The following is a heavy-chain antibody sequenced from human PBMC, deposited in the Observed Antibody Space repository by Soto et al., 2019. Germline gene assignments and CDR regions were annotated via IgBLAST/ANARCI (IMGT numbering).Heavy chain of an antibody. J-gene: IGHJ6*02. CDR1: GGTFSSYA. D-gene: IGHD2-15*01. V-gene: IGHV1-69*01. CDR3: TSEGVVAARGGAYYGMDV. Sequence: QVQLVQSGAEVKKPGSSVKVSCRASGGTFSSYALSWVRQAPGQGLEWMGGSIPIFGTANYAQKCQGRVTITAEESTSTAYMELSRLRSEDTAVYYCTSEGVVAARGGAYYGMDVWGQGTTVTVSS. CDR2: SIPIFGTA.